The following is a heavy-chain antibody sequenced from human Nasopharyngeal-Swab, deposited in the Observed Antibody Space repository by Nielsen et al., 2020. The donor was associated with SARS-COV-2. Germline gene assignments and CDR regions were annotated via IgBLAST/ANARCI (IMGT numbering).Heavy chain of an antibody. CDR2: ISSSSSTI. J-gene: IGHJ4*02. Sequence: GESLKISCAASAFTFSSYSMNWVRQAPGKGLEWVSYISSSSSTIYYADSVKGRFTISRDNAKNSLYLQMNSLRDEDTAVYYCAREELGYCSGGSCLPFDYWGQGTLVTVSS. V-gene: IGHV3-48*02. D-gene: IGHD2-15*01. CDR3: AREELGYCSGGSCLPFDY. CDR1: AFTFSSYS.